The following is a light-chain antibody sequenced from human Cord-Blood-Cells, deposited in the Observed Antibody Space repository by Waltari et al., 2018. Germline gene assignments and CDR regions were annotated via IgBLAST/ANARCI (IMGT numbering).Light chain of an antibody. V-gene: IGLV1-36*01. CDR2: CGD. CDR1: SFNIGNNA. Sequence: QSVLTQPPSVSEAPRQRVTISCSGSSFNIGNNAVNWDRQLPGKAPNLLIYCGDLLPSGGCGQFSGSKAGSSASLAIGGLQSEDEAYYYCAAWDDSLNGVVFGGGTKLTVL. CDR3: AAWDDSLNGVV. J-gene: IGLJ2*01.